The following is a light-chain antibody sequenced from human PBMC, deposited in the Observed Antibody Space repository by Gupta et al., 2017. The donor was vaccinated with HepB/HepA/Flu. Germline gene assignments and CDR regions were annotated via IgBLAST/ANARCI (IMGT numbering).Light chain of an antibody. J-gene: IGKJ2*04. V-gene: IGKV3-20*01. CDR1: QSVSSSY. CDR3: QQYDSSPCS. CDR2: GAS. Sequence: EIVLPQSPGTLSLSPGERATLSCRASQSVSSSYLAWYQQKPGQAPRLLIYGASSRATGIPDRFSGSGSGTDFTLTISRLEPEDFAVYYCQQYDSSPCSFGQGTKLEIK.